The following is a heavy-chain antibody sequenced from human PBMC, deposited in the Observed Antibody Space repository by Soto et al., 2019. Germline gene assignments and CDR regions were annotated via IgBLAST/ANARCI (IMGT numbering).Heavy chain of an antibody. D-gene: IGHD2-2*01. CDR3: ARHPAYSCSDSSKGPYFDY. J-gene: IGHJ4*02. V-gene: IGHV5-51*01. CDR1: GYSFTTNW. Sequence: GESLKISCKASGYSFTTNWIGWVRQRPGKGLEWVGIIYPGDSDTRYNTSFRGQVTISADKSITTAYLQWSSLKASDTATYYCARHPAYSCSDSSKGPYFDYWGLGTLVTVSS. CDR2: IYPGDSDT.